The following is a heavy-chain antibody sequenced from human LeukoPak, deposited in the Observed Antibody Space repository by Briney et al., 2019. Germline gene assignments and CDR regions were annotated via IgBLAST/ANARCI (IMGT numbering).Heavy chain of an antibody. D-gene: IGHD3-22*01. CDR1: GGSISSDY. V-gene: IGHV4-59*01. CDR3: ARLSGYSSGHYYSDY. CDR2: IYYRGST. J-gene: IGHJ4*02. Sequence: SETLSLTCTVSGGSISSDYWSWIRQPPGKGLEWIGYIYYRGSTNYNPSLKSRVTISVDTSKNQFSLKLSSVTAADTVVYYCARLSGYSSGHYYSDYWGQGTLVTVSS.